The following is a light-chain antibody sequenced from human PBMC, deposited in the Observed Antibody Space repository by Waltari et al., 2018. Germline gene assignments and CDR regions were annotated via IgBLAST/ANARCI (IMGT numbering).Light chain of an antibody. V-gene: IGLV3-25*03. Sequence: SYELTQPPSVSVSPGQTARITCSGDALPKQSAYWYQQKPGQAPMLLIFKDTARPSGIPERLSGSSSGRTVHLTISGVQTEDEADYYCQSADSSGNYPSVFGGGTKLTVL. CDR1: ALPKQS. CDR2: KDT. CDR3: QSADSSGNYPSV. J-gene: IGLJ3*02.